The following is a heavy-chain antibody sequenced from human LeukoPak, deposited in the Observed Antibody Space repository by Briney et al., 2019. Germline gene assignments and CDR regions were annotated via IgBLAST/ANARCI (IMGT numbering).Heavy chain of an antibody. D-gene: IGHD3-10*01. CDR3: ARDTGL. CDR2: INSYNGKT. V-gene: IGHV1-18*01. J-gene: IGHJ4*02. Sequence: ASVKVSCKASGYSFSSYGISWVRQAPGQGLEWMGWINSYNGKTNYAQKLQGRVTMTRDTSISTAYMELSRLRSDDTAVYYCARDTGLWGQGTLVTVSS. CDR1: GYSFSSYG.